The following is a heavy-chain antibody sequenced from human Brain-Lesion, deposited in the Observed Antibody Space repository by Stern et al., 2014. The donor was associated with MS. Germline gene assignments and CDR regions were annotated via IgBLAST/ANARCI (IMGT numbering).Heavy chain of an antibody. Sequence: VQLEESGGGVVQPGRSLRRSCAVSGFTLSSYGMYWVRPAPGKGLEGVAGIWVEGTKKNYIESVKGRVTISRDNSKNTLSLQMTSLRAEDTAVYYCAKDKKDSSGWNLYFYGMDVWGQGTTVIVSS. CDR3: AKDKKDSSGWNLYFYGMDV. CDR1: GFTLSSYG. V-gene: IGHV3-33*06. CDR2: IWVEGTKK. D-gene: IGHD6-19*01. J-gene: IGHJ6*02.